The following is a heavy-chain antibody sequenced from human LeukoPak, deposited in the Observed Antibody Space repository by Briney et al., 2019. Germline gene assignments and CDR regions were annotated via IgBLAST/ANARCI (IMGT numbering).Heavy chain of an antibody. CDR2: IYYSGTA. J-gene: IGHJ4*02. D-gene: IGHD4-23*01. CDR1: GGPISNYH. V-gene: IGHV4-59*01. Sequence: SETLSLTCTLSGGPISNYHWSWIRQPPGKGLEWIGNIYYSGTANYNPSLKSRVIISVDTSKNQFSLKLSPVTAADTAVYYCARVGVDDSGNIIKYFFDYWGQGTLVTVSS. CDR3: ARVGVDDSGNIIKYFFDY.